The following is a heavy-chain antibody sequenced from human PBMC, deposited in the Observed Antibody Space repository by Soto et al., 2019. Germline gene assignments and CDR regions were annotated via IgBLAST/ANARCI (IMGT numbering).Heavy chain of an antibody. J-gene: IGHJ4*02. V-gene: IGHV3-74*01. CDR2: INRDGSRT. Sequence: EVQLVESGGNVLQPGGSLRLSCAASGFISSSYWMNWVRQAPGKGLVWVSRINRDGSRTDYADAVKGRFAVSRDNAKNTVLLQMNSLKAADTAVSYCARWVKGYYYVDYWGQGTLVTVSS. CDR1: GFISSSYW. CDR3: ARWVKGYYYVDY. D-gene: IGHD1-1*01.